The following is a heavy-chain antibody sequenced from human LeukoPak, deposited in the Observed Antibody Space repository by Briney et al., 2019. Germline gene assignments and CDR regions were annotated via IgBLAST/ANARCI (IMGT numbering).Heavy chain of an antibody. D-gene: IGHD3-22*01. J-gene: IGHJ4*02. V-gene: IGHV4-34*01. CDR1: GGSFSGYY. Sequence: SETLSLTCAVSGGSFSGYYWSWIRQPPGKGLEWIGEINHSGSTNYNPSLKSRVTISVDTSKNQFSLKLSSVTAADTAVYYCALTYDSSGYYSHYFDYWGQGTLVTVSS. CDR2: INHSGST. CDR3: ALTYDSSGYYSHYFDY.